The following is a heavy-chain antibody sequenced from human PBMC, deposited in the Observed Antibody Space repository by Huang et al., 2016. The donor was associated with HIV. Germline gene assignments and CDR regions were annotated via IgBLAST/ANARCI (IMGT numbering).Heavy chain of an antibody. J-gene: IGHJ4*02. CDR2: INTKTGKP. Sequence: QVQLVQSGSELRKPGASVKVSCKASGYTFTTYSLIWVRQAPGQGLEWMRWINTKTGKPTYAQGFTGQFVCSLDTTVNTAYLQISSLKTDDTAKYFCARYRLTGTFLDSWGQGTQVTVSS. CDR3: ARYRLTGTFLDS. D-gene: IGHD3-9*01. V-gene: IGHV7-4-1*02. CDR1: GYTFTTYS.